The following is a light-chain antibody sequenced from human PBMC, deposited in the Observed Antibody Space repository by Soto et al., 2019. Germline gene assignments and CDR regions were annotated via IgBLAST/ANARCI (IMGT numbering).Light chain of an antibody. CDR1: QSVCSRC. CDR2: GAS. Sequence: ETVLTQFPGTLSLSPGERVTLSCRASQSVCSRCLAWYQQKPGQSPRLLIYGASSRATGIPDRFSGSGSGTDFTLTISRLEPEDFAVYYCQHYGTTPWTFGQGTKVGIK. J-gene: IGKJ1*01. V-gene: IGKV3-20*01. CDR3: QHYGTTPWT.